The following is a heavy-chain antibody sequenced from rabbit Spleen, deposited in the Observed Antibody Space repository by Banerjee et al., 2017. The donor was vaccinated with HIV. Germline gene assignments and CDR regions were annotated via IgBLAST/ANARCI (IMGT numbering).Heavy chain of an antibody. CDR2: IDSGSSGFT. J-gene: IGHJ4*01. Sequence: QEQLVESGGGLVQPGASLTLTCTASGVSFSSSSYMCWVRQAPGKGLEWIACIDSGSSGFTYFATWAKGRFTCSKTSSTTVTLQMTTLTAADTATYFCAGDHAISGYQFNLWGQGTLVTVS. V-gene: IGHV1S45*01. CDR1: GVSFSSSSY. CDR3: AGDHAISGYQFNL. D-gene: IGHD1-1*01.